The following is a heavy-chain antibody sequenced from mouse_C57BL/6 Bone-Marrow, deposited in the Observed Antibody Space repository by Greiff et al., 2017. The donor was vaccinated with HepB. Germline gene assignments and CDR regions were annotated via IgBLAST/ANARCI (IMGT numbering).Heavy chain of an antibody. CDR2: IRSKSNNYAT. D-gene: IGHD2-13*01. CDR1: GFSFNTYA. J-gene: IGHJ1*03. CDR3: VRQTTSFDV. Sequence: DVMLVESGGGLVQPKGSLKLSCAASGFSFNTYAMNWVRQAPGKGLEWVARIRSKSNNYATYYADSVKDRFTISRDDSESMLYLQMNNLKTEDTAMYYCVRQTTSFDVWGTGTTVTVSS. V-gene: IGHV10-1*01.